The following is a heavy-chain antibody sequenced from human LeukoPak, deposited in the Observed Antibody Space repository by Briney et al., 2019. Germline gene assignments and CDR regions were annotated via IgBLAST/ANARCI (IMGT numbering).Heavy chain of an antibody. V-gene: IGHV3-11*03. CDR2: VTSSGSYT. J-gene: IGHJ5*02. CDR1: GFTFSNYY. D-gene: IGHD3-10*01. CDR3: ARFMGSGTYTPDH. Sequence: PGGSLRLSCAASGFTFSNYYMSWIRQTPGKGLEWVSYVTSSGSYTNYADSVKGRFTISRDNAKNSLYLQMNSLSPEDTAVYYCARFMGSGTYTPDHWGQGTLVTVSS.